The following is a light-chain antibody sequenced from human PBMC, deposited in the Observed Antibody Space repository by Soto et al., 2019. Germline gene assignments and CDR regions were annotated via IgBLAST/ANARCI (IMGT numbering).Light chain of an antibody. J-gene: IGLJ1*01. Sequence: QSALTQPASVSGSPGQSITISCTGTSSDVGGYNYVSWYQQHPGKAPKLMIYEVTNRPSGVSNRFSGSKSGNTASLTISGLQAEDGADYYCSSYTSSSTLLYVFGTGTKLTVL. CDR1: SSDVGGYNY. CDR2: EVT. CDR3: SSYTSSSTLLYV. V-gene: IGLV2-14*01.